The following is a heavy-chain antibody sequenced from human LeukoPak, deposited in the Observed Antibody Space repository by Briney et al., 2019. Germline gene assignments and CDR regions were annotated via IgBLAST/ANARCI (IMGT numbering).Heavy chain of an antibody. CDR2: MNPNSGNT. Sequence: ASVKVSCKASGYTFTNYDINWVRQGPGQGLEWMGWMNPNSGNTGYAQKFQGRVTITRNTSISTAYMELRSLRSEDTAVYYCARRNGHWFDPWGQGTLVTVSS. V-gene: IGHV1-8*03. J-gene: IGHJ5*02. D-gene: IGHD2-8*01. CDR1: GYTFTNYD. CDR3: ARRNGHWFDP.